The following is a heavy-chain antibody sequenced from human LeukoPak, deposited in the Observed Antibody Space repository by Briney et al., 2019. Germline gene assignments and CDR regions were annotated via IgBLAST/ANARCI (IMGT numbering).Heavy chain of an antibody. D-gene: IGHD1-26*01. J-gene: IGHJ4*02. CDR2: ISYTGST. Sequence: PSETLSLTCTVSGVSISSSSYYWGWLRQPPGKGLEWFGSISYTGSTYYNPSLKSRVTISVDTSKNQFSLKLTSVTAADTAVYYCARDRAPRGSYEIYYFDYWGQGTLVTVSS. V-gene: IGHV4-39*07. CDR3: ARDRAPRGSYEIYYFDY. CDR1: GVSISSSSYY.